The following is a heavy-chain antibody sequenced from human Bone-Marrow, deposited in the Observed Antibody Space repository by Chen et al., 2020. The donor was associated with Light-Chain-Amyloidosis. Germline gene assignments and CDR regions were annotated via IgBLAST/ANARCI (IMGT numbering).Heavy chain of an antibody. CDR2: IVPILGTA. J-gene: IGHJ4*02. CDR1: GGTFSSDA. D-gene: IGHD6-19*01. V-gene: IGHV1-69*01. CDR3: SRSGAVAGIFDS. Sequence: QVQLVQSGAEVRKPGSSVKVSCKASGGTFSSDAVSWVRQAPGQGLEWMGGIVPILGTAYDAQKFQGRVTIIADGSTKAVYMDLSSLKSDDTAVYYCSRSGAVAGIFDSWGQGTLVTVSS.